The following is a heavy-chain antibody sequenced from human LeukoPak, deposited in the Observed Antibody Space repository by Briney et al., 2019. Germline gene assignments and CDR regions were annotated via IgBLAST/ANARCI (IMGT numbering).Heavy chain of an antibody. D-gene: IGHD3-10*01. Sequence: SETLSLTCTVSGGSIRSYYWSWIRQPPGKGLEWIAYIYYSGSTNYNPSLKSRVTISVDTSKNQFSLKLSSVTAADTAVYYCAKGSDPFRWFGEFNVKLPRPIRHYYFDSWGQGTLVTVSS. CDR3: AKGSDPFRWFGEFNVKLPRPIRHYYFDS. CDR1: GGSIRSYY. CDR2: IYYSGST. V-gene: IGHV4-59*01. J-gene: IGHJ4*02.